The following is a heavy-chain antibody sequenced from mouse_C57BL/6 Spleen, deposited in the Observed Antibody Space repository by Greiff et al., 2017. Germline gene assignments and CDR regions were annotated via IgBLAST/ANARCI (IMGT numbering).Heavy chain of an antibody. V-gene: IGHV5-6*01. Sequence: DVHLVESGGDLVKPGGSLKLSCAASGFTFSSYGMSWVRQTPDKRLEWVATISSGGSYTYYPDSVKGRFTISRDNAKNTLYLQMSSLKAEDTAMYYCARHTVVYFDYWGQGTTLTVSS. CDR1: GFTFSSYG. CDR3: ARHTVVYFDY. D-gene: IGHD1-1*01. CDR2: ISSGGSYT. J-gene: IGHJ2*01.